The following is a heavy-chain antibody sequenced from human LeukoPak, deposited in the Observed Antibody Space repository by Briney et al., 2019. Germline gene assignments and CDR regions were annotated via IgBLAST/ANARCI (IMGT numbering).Heavy chain of an antibody. CDR1: GGSIRSYY. CDR2: IYYSGST. J-gene: IGHJ4*02. Sequence: SETLSLTCTVSGGSIRSYYWTWIRQPPGKGLEWIGYIYYSGSTNYNPSLKSRVTISVDTSKNQFSLKLSSVTAADTAVYYCARHYSGTPYYFDYWGQGTLVTVSS. D-gene: IGHD3-10*01. V-gene: IGHV4-59*08. CDR3: ARHYSGTPYYFDY.